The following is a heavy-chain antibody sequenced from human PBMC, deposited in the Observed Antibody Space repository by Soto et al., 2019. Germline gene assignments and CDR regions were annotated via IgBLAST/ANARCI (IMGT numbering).Heavy chain of an antibody. V-gene: IGHV3-53*01. CDR1: GFTVSSNY. Sequence: EVQLVESGGGLIQPGGSLRLSCAASGFTVSSNYMSWVRQAPGKGLEWVSVIYSGDTTYYADSVKGRFTLSRDHSKNTLYLQMNSLRAEDRAVYYCARDLRTRDGMDVWGQGTTVTVSS. CDR2: IYSGDTT. J-gene: IGHJ6*02. CDR3: ARDLRTRDGMDV.